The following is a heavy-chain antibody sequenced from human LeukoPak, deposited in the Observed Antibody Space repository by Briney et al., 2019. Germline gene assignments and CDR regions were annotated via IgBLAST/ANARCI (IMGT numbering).Heavy chain of an antibody. V-gene: IGHV3-7*04. CDR1: GFPFSSYW. D-gene: IGHD5-24*01. CDR2: IKQDGSKK. J-gene: IGHJ4*02. CDR3: TRVGYIDEGIDY. Sequence: GGSLRLSCVASGFPFSSYWMTWVRQAPGKGLEWVASIKQDGSKKSYVDSVKGRFTISRDNAKNSLYLQMKSLRAEDTAIYYCTRVGYIDEGIDYWGQGTLVTVSS.